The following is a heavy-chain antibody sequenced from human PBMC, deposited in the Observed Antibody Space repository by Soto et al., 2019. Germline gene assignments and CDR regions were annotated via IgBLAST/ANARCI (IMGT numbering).Heavy chain of an antibody. J-gene: IGHJ6*02. CDR3: ARDRWYYYGMDV. V-gene: IGHV3-74*01. D-gene: IGHD2-15*01. CDR2: INSDGSSA. Sequence: LRLSCAASGFTFSSYWMYWVRQAPGKGLVWVSRINSDGSSANYADSVKGRFTISRDNAKNTLYLQMNSLRAEDTAVYYCARDRWYYYGMDVWGQGTTVTVSS. CDR1: GFTFSSYW.